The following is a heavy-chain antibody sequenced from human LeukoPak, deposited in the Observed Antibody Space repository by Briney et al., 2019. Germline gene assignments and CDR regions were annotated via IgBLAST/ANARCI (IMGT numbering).Heavy chain of an antibody. CDR3: AKADWDIVVVPDARFDL. D-gene: IGHD2-2*01. CDR1: GFTVSSNS. V-gene: IGHV3-23*01. Sequence: PGGSLRLSCTVSGFTVSSNSMSWVRQAPGKGLEWVSVISGSGGTTYYADSVKGRFTISRDNSKNTLYLQMNSLRADDSAVYYCAKADWDIVVVPDARFDLWGRGTLVTVSS. J-gene: IGHJ2*01. CDR2: ISGSGGTT.